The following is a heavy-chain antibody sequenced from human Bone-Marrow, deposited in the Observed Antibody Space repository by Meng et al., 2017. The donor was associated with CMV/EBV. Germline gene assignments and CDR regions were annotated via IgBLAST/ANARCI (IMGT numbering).Heavy chain of an antibody. CDR2: INPNSGGT. J-gene: IGHJ6*02. Sequence: ASVKVSFKASGYTFTGYYMHWVRQAPGQGLEWMGWINPNSGGTNYAQKFQGRVTMTRDTSISTAYMELSRLRSDDTAVYYCARDRIAAAAEYYYYGMDVWGQGTTVTVSS. D-gene: IGHD6-13*01. CDR3: ARDRIAAAAEYYYYGMDV. V-gene: IGHV1-2*02. CDR1: GYTFTGYY.